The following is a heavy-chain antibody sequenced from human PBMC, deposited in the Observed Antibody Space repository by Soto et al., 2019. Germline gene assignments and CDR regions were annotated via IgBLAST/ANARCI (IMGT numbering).Heavy chain of an antibody. Sequence: QVQLQESGPGLVKPSETLSLTCTVSGGSISSYYWSWIRQPPGKGLEWIGYIYYSGSTNYNPSLKRRVTISVDTSKNQFSLKLSSVTAADTAVYYCARQVAAGIRYCSGGSCYSFDYWGQGTLVTVSS. CDR3: ARQVAAGIRYCSGGSCYSFDY. CDR2: IYYSGST. V-gene: IGHV4-59*08. CDR1: GGSISSYY. J-gene: IGHJ4*02. D-gene: IGHD2-15*01.